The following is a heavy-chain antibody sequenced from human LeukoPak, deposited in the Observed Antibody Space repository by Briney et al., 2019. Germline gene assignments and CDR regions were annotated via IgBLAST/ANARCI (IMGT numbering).Heavy chain of an antibody. Sequence: PGGSLRLPRAAPGFPFTSFVINWGPPAPGKGLGGASFISSGGSTIYYADSVKGRFTISRDNAKNSVYLQMNSLRAEDTAVYYCARDYITSLGRPLDIWGQGTMVTVSS. D-gene: IGHD6-6*01. J-gene: IGHJ3*02. CDR3: ARDYITSLGRPLDI. V-gene: IGHV3-48*01. CDR2: ISSGGSTI. CDR1: GFPFTSFV.